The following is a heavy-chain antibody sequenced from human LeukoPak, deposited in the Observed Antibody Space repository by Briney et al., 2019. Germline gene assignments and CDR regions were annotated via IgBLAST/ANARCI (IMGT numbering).Heavy chain of an antibody. V-gene: IGHV3-30*02. CDR2: ILYDGSRK. D-gene: IGHD5-12*01. J-gene: IGHJ4*02. Sequence: GGSLRLSCAASGFSFSDFGMHWVRQAPGKGLDWVAYILYDGSRKYHADSLKGLFTFPRDNSHNTVYLQMHSLKLEDTGVYFCGKSGASGLDYWGQGALVTVSS. CDR1: GFSFSDFG. CDR3: GKSGASGLDY.